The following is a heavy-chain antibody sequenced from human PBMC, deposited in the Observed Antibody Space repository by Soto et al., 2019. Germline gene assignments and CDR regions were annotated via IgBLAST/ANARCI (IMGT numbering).Heavy chain of an antibody. D-gene: IGHD6-19*01. J-gene: IGHJ5*02. Sequence: QVQLVQSGAEVKKPGSSVKVSCKASGGTFSSYAISWVRQAPGQGLEWMGGIIPIFGTANYAQKFQGRVTITADESTNTAYMGLSSLRSEDTAVYYCARDTQQWLVSGWFDPWGQGTLVTVSS. V-gene: IGHV1-69*12. CDR3: ARDTQQWLVSGWFDP. CDR1: GGTFSSYA. CDR2: IIPIFGTA.